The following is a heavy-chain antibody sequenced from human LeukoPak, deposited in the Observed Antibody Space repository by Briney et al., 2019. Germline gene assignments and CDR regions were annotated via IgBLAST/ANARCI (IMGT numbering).Heavy chain of an antibody. CDR2: IYHSGST. V-gene: IGHV4-30-2*01. D-gene: IGHD3-22*01. CDR3: ARVGYYDSSGYYSYAYFDY. Sequence: SETLSLTCAVSGGSISSGGYSWSWTRQPPGKGLEWIGYIYHSGSTYYNPSLKSRVTISVDRSKNQFSLKLSSVTAADTAVYYCARVGYYDSSGYYSYAYFDYWGQGALVTVSS. J-gene: IGHJ4*02. CDR1: GGSISSGGYS.